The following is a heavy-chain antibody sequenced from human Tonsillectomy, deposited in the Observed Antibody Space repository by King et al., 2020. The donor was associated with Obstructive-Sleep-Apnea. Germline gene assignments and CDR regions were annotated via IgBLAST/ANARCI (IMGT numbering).Heavy chain of an antibody. CDR1: GFTFSNFD. J-gene: IGHJ6*01. V-gene: IGHV3-13*04. Sequence: VQLVESGGGLVQPGGSLRLSCAASGFTFSNFDMHWVRQVKGKGLQWVSGVGSDGDTYYLGSVKGRFTISRENTKNSLSLQMDRLRAGDTAVYYCVRGTVTSFPQQYYYYGMDVWGQGTSVTVPS. CDR3: VRGTVTSFPQQYYYYGMDV. D-gene: IGHD4-17*01. CDR2: VGSDGDT.